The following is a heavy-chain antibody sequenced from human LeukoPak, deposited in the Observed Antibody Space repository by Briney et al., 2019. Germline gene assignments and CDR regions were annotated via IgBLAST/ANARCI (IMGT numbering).Heavy chain of an antibody. CDR1: GGSISSGGYY. J-gene: IGHJ4*02. CDR3: ARVTKRPRGHFDY. Sequence: SETLSLTCTVSGGSISSGGYYWSWIRQHPGKGLEWIGYIYYSGSTYYNPSLKSRVTISVDTSKNQFSLKLSSVTAADTAVYYCARVTKRPRGHFDYWGQGTLVTVSS. CDR2: IYYSGST. V-gene: IGHV4-31*03.